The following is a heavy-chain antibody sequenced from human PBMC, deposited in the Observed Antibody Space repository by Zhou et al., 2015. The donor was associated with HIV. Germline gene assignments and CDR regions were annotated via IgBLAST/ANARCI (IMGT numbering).Heavy chain of an antibody. CDR3: ARVVFGAVAGTQIEGALPYYYYYYMDV. V-gene: IGHV1-8*01. J-gene: IGHJ6*03. CDR2: MNPNSGNT. CDR1: GYTFTSYD. Sequence: QVQLVQSGAEVKKPGASVKVSCKASGYTFTSYDINWVRQATGQGLEWMGWMNPNSGNTGYAQKFQGRVTMTRNTSISTAYMELSSLRSEDTAVYYCARVVFGAVAGTQIEGALPYYYYYYMDVWGKGTTVTVSS. D-gene: IGHD6-19*01.